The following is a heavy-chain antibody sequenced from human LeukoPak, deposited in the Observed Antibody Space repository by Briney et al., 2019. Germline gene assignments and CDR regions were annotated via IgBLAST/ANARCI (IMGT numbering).Heavy chain of an antibody. Sequence: SETLSLTCAVYGGSFSGYYWSWIRQPPGKGLEWIGEINHSGSTNYNPSLKSRVTMSVDTSKNQFSLKLSSVTAADTAVYYCARGPTTVTRAFDYWGQGTLVAVSS. J-gene: IGHJ4*02. CDR3: ARGPTTVTRAFDY. V-gene: IGHV4-34*01. CDR2: INHSGST. D-gene: IGHD4-17*01. CDR1: GGSFSGYY.